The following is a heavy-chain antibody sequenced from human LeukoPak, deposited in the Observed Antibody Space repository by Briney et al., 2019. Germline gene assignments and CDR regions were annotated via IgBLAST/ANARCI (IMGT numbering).Heavy chain of an antibody. CDR2: INPNSGGT. Sequence: ASVKVSCKASGYTFTGYYMHWVRQAPGQGLEWMGWINPNSGGTNYAQKFQGRVTMTRDTSISTAYMELSRLRSDDTAVYYCAREPADSGGYYYVSDYFDYWGQGTLVTVSS. CDR1: GYTFTGYY. CDR3: AREPADSGGYYYVSDYFDY. D-gene: IGHD3-22*01. V-gene: IGHV1-2*02. J-gene: IGHJ4*02.